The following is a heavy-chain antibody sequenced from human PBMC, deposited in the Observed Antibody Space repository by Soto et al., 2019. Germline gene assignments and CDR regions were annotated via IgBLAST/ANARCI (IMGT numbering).Heavy chain of an antibody. CDR1: GFTFSSYA. CDR2: ISYDGSNK. CDR3: ARDYYRFNSGYGFSMDV. V-gene: IGHV3-30-3*01. D-gene: IGHD5-12*01. Sequence: QVQLVESGGGVVQPGRSLRLSCADSGFTFSSYAMHWVRQAPGKGLEWVAVISYDGSNKYYADSVKGRFTISRDNSKNTLYLQMNSLRAEATAVYYCARDYYRFNSGYGFSMDVWGQGTTVTVSS. J-gene: IGHJ6*02.